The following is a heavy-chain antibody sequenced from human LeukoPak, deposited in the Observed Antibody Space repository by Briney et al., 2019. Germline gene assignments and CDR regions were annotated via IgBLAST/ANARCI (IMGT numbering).Heavy chain of an antibody. CDR1: GGSISSSKY. J-gene: IGHJ4*02. Sequence: PSETLSLTCAVSGGSISSSKYWSWVRQPPGMGLEWIGQISLWGSTSYNPSLNRRVTISIDKSRNQFSLTLNFVTTTDTAFYYRARNGGYRFDFWGQGALVTVSS. CDR2: ISLWGST. V-gene: IGHV4-4*02. CDR3: ARNGGYRFDF. D-gene: IGHD7-27*01.